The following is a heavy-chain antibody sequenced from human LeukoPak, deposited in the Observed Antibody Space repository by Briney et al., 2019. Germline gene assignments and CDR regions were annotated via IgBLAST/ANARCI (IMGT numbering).Heavy chain of an antibody. CDR3: AKGGGWFGDLRGYYFDY. V-gene: IGHV3-21*04. Sequence: KPGGSLRLSCAASGFTFSSYSMNWARQAPGKGLEWVSSISSSSSYIYYADSVKGRFTTSRDNAKNSLYLQMNSLRAEDTALYYCAKGGGWFGDLRGYYFDYWGQGTLVTVSS. CDR1: GFTFSSYS. J-gene: IGHJ4*02. CDR2: ISSSSSYI. D-gene: IGHD3-10*01.